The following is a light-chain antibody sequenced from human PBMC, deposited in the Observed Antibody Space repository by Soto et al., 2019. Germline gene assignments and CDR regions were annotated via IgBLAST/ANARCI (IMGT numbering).Light chain of an antibody. J-gene: IGKJ5*01. V-gene: IGKV3D-15*01. CDR3: QQYNKWPAEIT. CDR2: GAS. Sequence: IVMTQSPATLSVSPGERATLSCRASQSVSSNLAWYQQKPGQAPSLLIYGASTRATGIPARFSGSGSGTEFTLTISSLQSEDSGVYYCQQYNKWPAEITFGQGTRLEIK. CDR1: QSVSSN.